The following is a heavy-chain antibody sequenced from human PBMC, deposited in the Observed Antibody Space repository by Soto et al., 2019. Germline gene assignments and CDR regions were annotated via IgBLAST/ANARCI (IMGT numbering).Heavy chain of an antibody. CDR3: ARRGPGTYFDY. D-gene: IGHD6-13*01. Sequence: EVQLLDSGGGLVQPGGSLRLSCAASGFTFSSYAMNWVRQAPGKGLEWVSGISGSGDSTYYADSVKGRFTISRDNSKNTLYLHMNILRTEDTAVYYCARRGPGTYFDYWGQGTLVTVSS. CDR1: GFTFSSYA. CDR2: ISGSGDST. V-gene: IGHV3-23*01. J-gene: IGHJ4*02.